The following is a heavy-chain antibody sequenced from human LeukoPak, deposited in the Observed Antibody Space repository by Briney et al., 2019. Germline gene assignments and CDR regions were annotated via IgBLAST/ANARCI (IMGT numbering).Heavy chain of an antibody. CDR2: IYTSGST. Sequence: PSETLSLTCTVSGGSISSYYWSWIRQPAGKGLEWIGRIYTSGSTNYNPSLKSRVTISVDTSKNQFSLKLSSVTAADTAVYYCARLGTHWRWIQLWLRGGSFDYWGQGTLVTVSS. V-gene: IGHV4-4*07. CDR1: GGSISSYY. CDR3: ARLGTHWRWIQLWLRGGSFDY. J-gene: IGHJ4*02. D-gene: IGHD5-18*01.